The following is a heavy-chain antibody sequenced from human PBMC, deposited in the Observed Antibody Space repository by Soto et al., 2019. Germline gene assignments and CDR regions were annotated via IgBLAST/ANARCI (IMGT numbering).Heavy chain of an antibody. Sequence: SVKVSCKASGFTFSNLAVQWVRQTRGQRLEWIGWIVVGSGKTDYAQKFQERVTITSDMSTGTVYMDLSSLRLDDTAVYYCGGAVTGGSFDNWGQGTRVTVSS. CDR1: GFTFSNLA. D-gene: IGHD6-19*01. CDR3: GGAVTGGSFDN. CDR2: IVVGSGKT. J-gene: IGHJ4*02. V-gene: IGHV1-58*01.